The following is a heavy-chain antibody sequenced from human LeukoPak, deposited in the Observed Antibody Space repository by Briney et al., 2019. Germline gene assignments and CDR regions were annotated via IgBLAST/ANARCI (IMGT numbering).Heavy chain of an antibody. Sequence: GASVKVSCKVSGYTLSELSMHWVRQAPGKGLEWMGGFDPEDGETIYAQKFQGRVTMTEDTSTDTAYMELSSLRSEDTAVYYCATGAQYGLWGVPYFYYMHVWGTGTTVTVSS. CDR2: FDPEDGET. CDR3: ATGAQYGLWGVPYFYYMHV. J-gene: IGHJ6*03. V-gene: IGHV1-24*01. D-gene: IGHD3-10*01. CDR1: GYTLSELS.